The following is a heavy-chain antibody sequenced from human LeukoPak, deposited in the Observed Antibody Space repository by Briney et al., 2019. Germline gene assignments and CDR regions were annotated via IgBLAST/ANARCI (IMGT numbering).Heavy chain of an antibody. V-gene: IGHV3-33*01. CDR2: IWYDGSNK. CDR3: AREGGQLWSPYYYYGMDV. J-gene: IGHJ6*04. CDR1: GFTFSSYG. Sequence: GGSLRLSSAASGFTFSSYGMQWLRQAPGKGLEWVAVIWYDGSNKYYADSVKGRFTISRDNSKNTLYLQMNSLRAEDTAVYYCAREGGQLWSPYYYYGMDVWGKGTTVTVSS. D-gene: IGHD5-18*01.